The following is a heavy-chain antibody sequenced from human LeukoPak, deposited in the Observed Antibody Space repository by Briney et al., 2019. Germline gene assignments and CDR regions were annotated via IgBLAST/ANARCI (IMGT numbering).Heavy chain of an antibody. Sequence: SETLSLTCTFSGASTSTGGYYWTWIRQPPGGGLEWIGYIYYTGSIDYNPSLKSRVTISVDRSKNQFSLKLSSVTAADTAVYYCARRDGYNYDYWGQGTLVTVSS. CDR2: IYYTGSI. CDR1: GASTSTGGYY. V-gene: IGHV4-30-4*08. J-gene: IGHJ4*02. D-gene: IGHD5-24*01. CDR3: ARRDGYNYDY.